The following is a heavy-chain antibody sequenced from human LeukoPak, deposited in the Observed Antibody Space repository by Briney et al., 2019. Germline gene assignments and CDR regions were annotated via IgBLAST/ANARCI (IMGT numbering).Heavy chain of an antibody. V-gene: IGHV3-53*01. CDR1: GFTVSSNY. D-gene: IGHD4-17*01. J-gene: IGHJ3*02. CDR2: IYDIGST. CDR3: ARTAVTPGSSDAFDI. Sequence: GRSLRLSCAASGFTVSSNYMSWVRQAPGTGLEWVSIIYDIGSTYYADSVKGRFTISRDNSQNTLYLQLNSLRAEDTAVYYCARTAVTPGSSDAFDIWGQGTMVTVSS.